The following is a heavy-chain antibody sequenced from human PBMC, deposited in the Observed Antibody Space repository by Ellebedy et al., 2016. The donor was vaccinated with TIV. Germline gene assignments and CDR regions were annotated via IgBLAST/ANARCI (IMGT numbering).Heavy chain of an antibody. J-gene: IGHJ4*02. CDR1: GLTFSNCA. CDR3: AKEDGGWRPFDY. Sequence: GESLKISXEVSGLTFSNCAMSWVRQAPGKGLELVSATGPSDGRTYYTDSVKGRFTISRDNSKNTLYLQMNGLTAEDTAVYYCAKEDGGWRPFDYWGQGTLVTVSS. CDR2: TGPSDGRT. V-gene: IGHV3-23*01. D-gene: IGHD6-19*01.